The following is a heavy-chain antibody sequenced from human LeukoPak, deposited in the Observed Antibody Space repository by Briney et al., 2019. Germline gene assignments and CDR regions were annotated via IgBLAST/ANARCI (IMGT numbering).Heavy chain of an antibody. V-gene: IGHV4-59*01. CDR1: GGSISSYY. D-gene: IGHD6-19*01. CDR3: ARDRSSGWSYLDAFDI. CDR2: IYYSGST. J-gene: IGHJ3*02. Sequence: SETLSLTCTVSGGSISSYYWSWIRQPPGKGLEWIGYIYYSGSTNYNPSLKSRVTISVDTSKNQFSLKLSSVTAADTAVYYCARDRSSGWSYLDAFDIGGQGTMVTVS.